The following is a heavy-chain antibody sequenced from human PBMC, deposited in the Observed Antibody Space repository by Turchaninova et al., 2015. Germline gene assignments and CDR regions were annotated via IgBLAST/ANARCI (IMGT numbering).Heavy chain of an antibody. D-gene: IGHD1-26*01. Sequence: GDSVSSSSAAWNWIRQSPSKGLEWLGRTYYRSRWYNDYALSVKSRITINSATSENQFSLRLNSVTPEDTAVYYCARGGTYFKGFEFWGQGALVTVSS. V-gene: IGHV6-1*01. CDR3: ARGGTYFKGFEF. CDR1: GDSVSSSSAA. J-gene: IGHJ4*02. CDR2: TYYRSRWYN.